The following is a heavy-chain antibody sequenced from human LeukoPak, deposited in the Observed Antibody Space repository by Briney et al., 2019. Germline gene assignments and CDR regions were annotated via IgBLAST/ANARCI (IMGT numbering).Heavy chain of an antibody. CDR2: ISGSGGST. Sequence: GGSLRLSCAASGFTFSSYAMSWVRQAPGKGLXXXXXISGSGGSTYYADSVKGRFTISRDNSKNTLYLQMNSLRAEDTAVYYCAKGSGSYYPGLCFDYWGQGTLVTVSS. CDR3: AKGSGSYYPGLCFDY. D-gene: IGHD3-10*01. CDR1: GFTFSSYA. J-gene: IGHJ4*02. V-gene: IGHV3-23*01.